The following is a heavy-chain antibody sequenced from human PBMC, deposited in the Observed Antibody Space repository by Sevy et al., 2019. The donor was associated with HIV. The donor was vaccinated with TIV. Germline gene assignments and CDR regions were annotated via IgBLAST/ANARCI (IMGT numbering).Heavy chain of an antibody. CDR2: FIPLFDTT. CDR3: ATSYYDSSGYSPLFYYGMDV. V-gene: IGHV1-69*13. Sequence: ASVKVSCKTSGGTIINFAITWVRQAPGQGLEWMGGFIPLFDTTNYSQKFQGRVTLTADGSTATAYMELSSLRSEDTAVYYCATSYYDSSGYSPLFYYGMDVWGQGTTVTVSS. J-gene: IGHJ6*02. CDR1: GGTIINFA. D-gene: IGHD3-22*01.